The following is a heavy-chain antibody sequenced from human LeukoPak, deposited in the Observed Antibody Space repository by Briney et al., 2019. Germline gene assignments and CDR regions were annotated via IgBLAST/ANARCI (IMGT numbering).Heavy chain of an antibody. D-gene: IGHD3-10*01. CDR1: GFTFSSYC. J-gene: IGHJ6*03. V-gene: IGHV3-30*02. CDR3: AKGYGSEHSYYYYYMDV. Sequence: GGSLRLSCAASGFTFSSYCMHWVRQAPGKGLEWVAFIRYDGSTKYYADSVKGRFTISRDNSKNTLYLQMSSLRAADTAVYYCAKGYGSEHSYYYYYMDVWGKGTTVTIS. CDR2: IRYDGSTK.